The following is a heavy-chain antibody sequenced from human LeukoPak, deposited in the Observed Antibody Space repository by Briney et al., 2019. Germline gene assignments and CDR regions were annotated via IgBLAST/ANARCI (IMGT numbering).Heavy chain of an antibody. CDR2: IYYSGST. D-gene: IGHD1-26*01. J-gene: IGHJ4*02. CDR1: GGSISSYY. V-gene: IGHV4-59*12. Sequence: PSETLSLTCTVSGGSISSYYWSWIRQPPGKGLEWIGYIYYSGSTNYNPSLKSRVTISVGKSKNQFSLKLSSVTAADTAVYYCARDRSGSHDYWGQGTLVTVSS. CDR3: ARDRSGSHDY.